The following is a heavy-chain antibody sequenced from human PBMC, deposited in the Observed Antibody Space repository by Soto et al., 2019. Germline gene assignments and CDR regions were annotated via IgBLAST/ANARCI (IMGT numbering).Heavy chain of an antibody. Sequence: RASVKVSCKASGVTFSSYAISWVRQAPGQGLEWMGGIIPIFGTANYAQKFQGRVTITADKSTSTAYMELSSLRSEDTAVYYCAREDITIFGVVPYYYGMDVWGQGTTVTVSS. J-gene: IGHJ6*02. CDR3: AREDITIFGVVPYYYGMDV. D-gene: IGHD3-3*01. CDR1: GVTFSSYA. CDR2: IIPIFGTA. V-gene: IGHV1-69*06.